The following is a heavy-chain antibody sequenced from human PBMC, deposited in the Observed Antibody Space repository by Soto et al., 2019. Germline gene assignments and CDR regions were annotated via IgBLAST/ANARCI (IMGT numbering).Heavy chain of an antibody. CDR2: ISGSGGST. Sequence: EVQLLESGGGLVQPGGSLRLSCAASGFTFSSYAMSWVRQAPGKGLEWVSAISGSGGSTYYADSVRGRFTISRDNSKHTLYLQMNSLRAEDTAVYYCAKVTGYCSSTSCYLADYWGQGTLVTVSS. CDR1: GFTFSSYA. CDR3: AKVTGYCSSTSCYLADY. J-gene: IGHJ4*02. V-gene: IGHV3-23*01. D-gene: IGHD2-2*03.